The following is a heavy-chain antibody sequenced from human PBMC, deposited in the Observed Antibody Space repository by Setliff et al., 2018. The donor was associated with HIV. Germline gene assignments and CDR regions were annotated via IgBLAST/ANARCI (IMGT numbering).Heavy chain of an antibody. Sequence: TLSLTCTVSGGSITYGGHYWSWIRQHPGKGLELIGYIYYSGSTYYNPSLKSRLTISVDTSKNEFSLRLSSVIAADTAVYYCARGPPGSSIGWYVGYWGQGTLVTVSS. CDR1: GGSITYGGHY. CDR2: IYYSGST. D-gene: IGHD6-19*01. J-gene: IGHJ4*02. CDR3: ARGPPGSSIGWYVGY. V-gene: IGHV4-31*02.